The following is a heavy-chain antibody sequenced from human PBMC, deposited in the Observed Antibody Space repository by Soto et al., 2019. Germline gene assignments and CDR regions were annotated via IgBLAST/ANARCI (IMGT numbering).Heavy chain of an antibody. V-gene: IGHV4-39*01. CDR2: IYYSGSA. J-gene: IGHJ4*02. D-gene: IGHD3-10*01. CDR3: ARTLLMARGVRYFDY. Sequence: SETLSLTCTVSGGSISSSSYYWGWIRQPPGRGLEWIGSIYYSGSAYYNPSLKSRVTISVDTSKDQFSLKLSSVTAADTAVYYCARTLLMARGVRYFDYWGQGTLVTVSS. CDR1: GGSISSSSYY.